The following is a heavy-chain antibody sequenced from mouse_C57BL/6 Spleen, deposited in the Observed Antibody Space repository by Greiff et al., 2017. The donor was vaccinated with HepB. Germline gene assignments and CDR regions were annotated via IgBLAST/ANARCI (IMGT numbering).Heavy chain of an antibody. CDR1: GYTFTSYW. D-gene: IGHD2-4*01. Sequence: QVQLQQSGAELVRPGSSVKLSCKASGYTFTSYWMHWVKQRPIQGLEWIGNIDPSDSETHYNQKFKDKATLTVDKSSSTAYMQLSSLTSEDSAVYYCARWDDYDVGVGAMDYWGQGTSVTVSS. CDR2: IDPSDSET. CDR3: ARWDDYDVGVGAMDY. J-gene: IGHJ4*01. V-gene: IGHV1-52*01.